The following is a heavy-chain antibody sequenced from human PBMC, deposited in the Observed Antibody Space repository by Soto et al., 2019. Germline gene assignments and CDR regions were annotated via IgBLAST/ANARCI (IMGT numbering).Heavy chain of an antibody. Sequence: EVQLVESGGGLVQPGGSLRLSCAASGFTFSSYSMNWVRQAPGKGLEWVSYISSSSSTIYYGDSVKGRFTISRDNAKDTRYMQMNGLRAEDTAVYYCARDKGRSPLDYWGRGTLVTVSS. CDR3: ARDKGRSPLDY. D-gene: IGHD2-15*01. J-gene: IGHJ4*02. V-gene: IGHV3-48*01. CDR1: GFTFSSYS. CDR2: ISSSSSTI.